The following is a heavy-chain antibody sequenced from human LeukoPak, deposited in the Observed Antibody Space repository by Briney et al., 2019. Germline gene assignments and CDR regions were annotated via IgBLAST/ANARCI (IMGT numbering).Heavy chain of an antibody. CDR2: ISINGGST. J-gene: IGHJ6*04. Sequence: PGGSLRLSCSASGFTFSSYAMHWVGQAPGKGLEYVSGISINGGSTYYADSVKGRFTISRDNSKNTLYLQMSSLRAEDTAVYYCVTGEEPYPVWGKGTTVTVSS. V-gene: IGHV3-64D*06. CDR3: VTGEEPYPV. D-gene: IGHD1-1*01. CDR1: GFTFSSYA.